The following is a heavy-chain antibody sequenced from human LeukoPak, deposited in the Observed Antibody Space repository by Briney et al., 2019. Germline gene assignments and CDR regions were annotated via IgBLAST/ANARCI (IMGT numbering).Heavy chain of an antibody. CDR3: ARDSGTTGEVKFDP. Sequence: SETLSLTCTVSGGSISSYYWSWIRQSPGKGLEWIGYIYHTGSINYNPSLKSRGTISVDTSNNQSSLKLSSVTAADTAVYYCARDSGTTGEVKFDPWGQGTLVTVSS. V-gene: IGHV4-59*12. CDR2: IYHTGSI. D-gene: IGHD3-10*01. J-gene: IGHJ5*02. CDR1: GGSISSYY.